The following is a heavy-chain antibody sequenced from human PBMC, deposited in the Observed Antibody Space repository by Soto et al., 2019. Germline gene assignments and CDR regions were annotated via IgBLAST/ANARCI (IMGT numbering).Heavy chain of an antibody. CDR2: ITGSGGGT. CDR3: AKDGKNIAVRNPFDY. CDR1: GFTFSSYA. J-gene: IGHJ4*02. D-gene: IGHD6-19*01. V-gene: IGHV3-23*01. Sequence: SCAASGFTFSSYAMTWVRQAPGKGLQWVSSITGSGGGTYYADSVKGRFTISRDNSKNTLYLQMSSLRAEDTALYYCAKDGKNIAVRNPFDYWGQGTLVTVSS.